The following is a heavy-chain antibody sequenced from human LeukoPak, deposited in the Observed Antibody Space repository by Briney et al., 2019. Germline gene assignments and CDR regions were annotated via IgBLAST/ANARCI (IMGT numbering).Heavy chain of an antibody. CDR3: STSGQLRYYYYYMDV. Sequence: PGGSLRLSCAASGFTFSSYWMSWVRQAPGKGLEWVANIKQDGSEKYYVDSVKGRFTISRDNAKNSLYLQMNSLRAEDTAVYYCSTSGQLRYYYYYMDVWGKGTTVTISS. CDR1: GFTFSSYW. V-gene: IGHV3-7*01. J-gene: IGHJ6*03. CDR2: IKQDGSEK. D-gene: IGHD3-10*01.